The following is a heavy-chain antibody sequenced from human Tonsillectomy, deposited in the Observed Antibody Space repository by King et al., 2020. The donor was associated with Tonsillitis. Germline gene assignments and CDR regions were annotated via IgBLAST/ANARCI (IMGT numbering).Heavy chain of an antibody. CDR3: ARDRRAIFGVALPFDP. Sequence: VQLVQSGGGLVQPGGSLRLSCAASGFTFSSCNMNWVRQAPGKGLEWIAYISASSSTIYYADSVKGRFTISRDNAKKSLSLQMNSLRADDTAVYYCARDRRAIFGVALPFDPWGQGTLVTVSS. CDR2: ISASSSTI. V-gene: IGHV3-48*01. J-gene: IGHJ5*02. D-gene: IGHD3-3*01. CDR1: GFTFSSCN.